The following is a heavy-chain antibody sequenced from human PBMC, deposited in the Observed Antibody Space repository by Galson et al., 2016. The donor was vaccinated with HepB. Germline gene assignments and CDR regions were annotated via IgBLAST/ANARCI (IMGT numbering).Heavy chain of an antibody. V-gene: IGHV3-21*01. D-gene: IGHD2/OR15-2a*01. CDR1: GFTFRTYS. J-gene: IGHJ4*02. CDR2: ISSNSRDT. Sequence: SLRLSCAVSGFTFRTYSMNWVRQAPGKGLEWVSSISSNSRDTDYADSVKGRFTISRDNAKNSLYLQMNSLRVEDTAVYYCTRRESLSLDYWGQGTLVTVSS. CDR3: TRRESLSLDY.